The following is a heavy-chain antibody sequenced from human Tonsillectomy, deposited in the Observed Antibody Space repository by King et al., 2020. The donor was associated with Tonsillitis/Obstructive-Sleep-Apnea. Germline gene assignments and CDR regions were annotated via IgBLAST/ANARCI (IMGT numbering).Heavy chain of an antibody. D-gene: IGHD6-13*01. Sequence: QLLQSGAEVKKPGASVKVSCKASGYTFTTYDISWGLQAPVQGLVWRGWIRAYNGNTNYAQTPQGRATMTQDTSTRTAYMELRSLRSDDTAVYYCARRGLSSSWYPFDYWGQGTLVTVSS. CDR1: GYTFTTYD. CDR2: IRAYNGNT. J-gene: IGHJ4*02. CDR3: ARRGLSSSWYPFDY. V-gene: IGHV1-18*01.